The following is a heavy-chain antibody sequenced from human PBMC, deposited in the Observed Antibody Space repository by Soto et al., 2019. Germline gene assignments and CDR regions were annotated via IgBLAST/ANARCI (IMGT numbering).Heavy chain of an antibody. CDR1: GGSISSGGYY. J-gene: IGHJ6*02. V-gene: IGHV4-31*03. CDR2: IYYSGST. CDR3: ARGGRRSPGMDV. Sequence: QVQLQESGPGLVKPSQTLSLTCTVSGGSISSGGYYWSWIRQHPGKGLEWIGYIYYSGSTYYNPSLKIRVTISVDTSKNHFSLKLSSVTAADTAVYYCARGGRRSPGMDVWGQGTTVTVSS.